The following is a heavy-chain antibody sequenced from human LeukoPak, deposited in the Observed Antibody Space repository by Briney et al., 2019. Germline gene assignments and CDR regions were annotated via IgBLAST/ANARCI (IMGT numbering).Heavy chain of an antibody. J-gene: IGHJ4*02. CDR2: IYWDDDK. V-gene: IGHV2-5*02. D-gene: IGHD3-22*01. CDR1: GFSLSTSGVG. CDR3: AHRKGYYDSSGYYFDY. Sequence: SGPTLVNPTQTLTLTCTFSGFSLSTSGVGVCWIRQPPGKALEWLALIYWDDDKRYSPSLKSRLTITKDTSKNQVVLTMTNMDPVDTATYYCAHRKGYYDSSGYYFDYWGQGTLVTVSS.